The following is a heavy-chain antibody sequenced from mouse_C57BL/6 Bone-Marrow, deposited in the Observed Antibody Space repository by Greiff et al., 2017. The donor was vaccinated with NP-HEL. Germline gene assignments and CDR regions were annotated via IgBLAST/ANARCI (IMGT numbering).Heavy chain of an antibody. CDR3: ARSEGNYDCDL. CDR1: GFTFTSYW. Sequence: QVQLQQPGAELVRPGSSVKLSCKASGFTFTSYWMHWVQQRPIQGLEWIGNIDPSDSETHSTQTFKDKATLTVDKSSSTAYMQLSSLTSEDTAVYYCARSEGNYDCDLWGQGTTLTVSS. J-gene: IGHJ2*01. V-gene: IGHV1-52*01. CDR2: IDPSDSET. D-gene: IGHD2-4*01.